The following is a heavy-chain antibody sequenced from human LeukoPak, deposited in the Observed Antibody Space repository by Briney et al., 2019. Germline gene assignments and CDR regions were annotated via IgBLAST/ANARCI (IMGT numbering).Heavy chain of an antibody. CDR1: GFTFSSYW. CDR2: IKQDGSEK. J-gene: IGHJ4*02. CDR3: AKMGSGWSPFGYFDC. Sequence: GGSLRLSCVASGFTFSSYWMSWVRQAPGKGLEWVANIKQDGSEKYYVDSVKGRFTISRDNAKNSLYLQMNSLRAEDTALYYCAKMGSGWSPFGYFDCWGQGTLVTVSS. V-gene: IGHV3-7*05. D-gene: IGHD6-19*01.